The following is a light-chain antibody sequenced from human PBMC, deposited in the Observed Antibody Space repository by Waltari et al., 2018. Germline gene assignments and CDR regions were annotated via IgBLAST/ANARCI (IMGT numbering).Light chain of an antibody. Sequence: QSALTQPPSASGSPGQSVTISCTGTSSDVGGYQYVSWYQQLPGKAPKLMISEVTKRPSGVPDRFSGSKSGNTASLTVSGLQTEDEADYYCSSYAGSINPYVFGSGTRVTVL. CDR1: SSDVGGYQY. V-gene: IGLV2-8*01. CDR2: EVT. J-gene: IGLJ1*01. CDR3: SSYAGSINPYV.